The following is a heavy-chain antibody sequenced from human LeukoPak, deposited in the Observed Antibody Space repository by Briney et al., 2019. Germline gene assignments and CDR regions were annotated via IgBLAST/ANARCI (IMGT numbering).Heavy chain of an antibody. J-gene: IGHJ3*02. V-gene: IGHV3-30*04. CDR1: GFTLATYV. CDR2: TAHDERGG. CDR3: AREAGDGRVFGDSFDI. Sequence: GGSLRLSCAASGFTLATYVVHWVRQAPGKGLEWVAYTAHDERGGWYADSGKGRFTISRDNSKNTVYLQMDSLRFDDSAVYFCAREAGDGRVFGDSFDIWGHGTVVTVSS. D-gene: IGHD3-10*01.